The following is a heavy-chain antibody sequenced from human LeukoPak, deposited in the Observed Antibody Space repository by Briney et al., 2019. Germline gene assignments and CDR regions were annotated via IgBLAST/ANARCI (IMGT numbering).Heavy chain of an antibody. V-gene: IGHV6-1*01. CDR2: TYYRAKWYN. CDR3: ARGQWNSTYYFDD. CDR1: GDSVSRNSTA. D-gene: IGHD6-19*01. Sequence: SQTLSLTCAISGDSVSRNSTAWNWFRQSPSRGLEWLGRTYYRAKWYNDYGVSVKSRITINPDTSKNQFSLQLNSVTPEDTAVYYCARGQWNSTYYFDDWGQGTLVTVSS. J-gene: IGHJ4*02.